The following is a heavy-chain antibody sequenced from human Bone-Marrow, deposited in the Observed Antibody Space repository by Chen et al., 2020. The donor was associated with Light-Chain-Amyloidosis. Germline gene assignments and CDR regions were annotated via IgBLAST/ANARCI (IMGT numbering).Heavy chain of an antibody. CDR3: ARKLGGPFWY. CDR1: GGSFSGYY. V-gene: IGHV4-34*01. D-gene: IGHD3-10*01. J-gene: IGHJ4*02. Sequence: QVHLQQWGAGLLKPSETLSLTCAVYGGSFSGYYWSWIRQPPGKGLEWIGEINHSGSTNYNPSLKSRVTISVDTSKNQFSLKLSSVTAADTAVYYCARKLGGPFWYWGQGTLVTVSS. CDR2: INHSGST.